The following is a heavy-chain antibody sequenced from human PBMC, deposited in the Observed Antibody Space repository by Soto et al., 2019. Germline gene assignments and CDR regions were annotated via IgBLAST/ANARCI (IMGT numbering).Heavy chain of an antibody. Sequence: SETLSLTCSVSGGSISSSSYYWGWIRQPPGKGLEWIGSIYYSGSTYYNPSLKSRVTISVDTSKNQFSLKLSSVTAADSAVYFCAREPLAHSYFDFWGQGILVTVSS. CDR2: IYYSGST. CDR1: GGSISSSSYY. CDR3: AREPLAHSYFDF. J-gene: IGHJ4*02. V-gene: IGHV4-39*07.